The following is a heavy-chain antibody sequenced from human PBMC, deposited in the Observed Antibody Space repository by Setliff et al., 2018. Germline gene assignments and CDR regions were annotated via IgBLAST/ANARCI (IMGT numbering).Heavy chain of an antibody. CDR2: INHRGFT. J-gene: IGHJ4*02. D-gene: IGHD6-6*01. V-gene: IGHV4-34*01. Sequence: SETLSLTCAVYGESFDNHYWTWIRQPPGERLEWIGEINHRGFTDYKPSLKGRLTMPVDTSRNQFSLNLGSVTAADTGVYYCARGRIAERPEAIDYWGQGTPVTVSS. CDR1: GESFDNHY. CDR3: ARGRIAERPEAIDY.